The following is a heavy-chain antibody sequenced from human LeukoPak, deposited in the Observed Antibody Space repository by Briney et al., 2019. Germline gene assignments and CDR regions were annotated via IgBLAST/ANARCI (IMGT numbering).Heavy chain of an antibody. Sequence: PGGSLRLSCAASGFTFSSYAMSWVRQAPGKGLEWVSATSGSGGSTYYADSVKGRFTISRDNSKNTLYLQMNSLRAEDTAVYYCARSGMAPRYYFDYWGQGTLVTVSS. CDR2: TSGSGGST. CDR1: GFTFSSYA. V-gene: IGHV3-23*01. D-gene: IGHD5-24*01. J-gene: IGHJ4*02. CDR3: ARSGMAPRYYFDY.